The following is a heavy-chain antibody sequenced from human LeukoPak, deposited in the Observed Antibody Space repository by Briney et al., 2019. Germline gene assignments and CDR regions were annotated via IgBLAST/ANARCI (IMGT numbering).Heavy chain of an antibody. CDR1: GFTFSDYY. V-gene: IGHV3-11*06. J-gene: IGHJ4*02. Sequence: GGSLRLSCAASGFTFSDYYMSWIRQAPGKGLDWVSYTSSSGYTYYADSVKGRFTISRDNAKNSLYLQMDSLRVEDTAVYYCARDTQWAFDYWGQGILVTVSS. CDR3: ARDTQWAFDY. CDR2: TSSSGYT. D-gene: IGHD1-26*01.